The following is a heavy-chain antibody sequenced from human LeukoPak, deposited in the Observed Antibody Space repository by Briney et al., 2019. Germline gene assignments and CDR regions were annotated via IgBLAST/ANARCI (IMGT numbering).Heavy chain of an antibody. Sequence: GESLKISCKGSGYTFTSYGISWVRQAPGQGLEWMGWISAYNGNTNYAQKLQGRVTMTTDTSTSTAYMELRSLRSDDTAVYYCARDYGYSYSFDYWGQGTLVTVSS. V-gene: IGHV1-18*01. CDR3: ARDYGYSYSFDY. J-gene: IGHJ4*02. CDR1: GYTFTSYG. D-gene: IGHD5-18*01. CDR2: ISAYNGNT.